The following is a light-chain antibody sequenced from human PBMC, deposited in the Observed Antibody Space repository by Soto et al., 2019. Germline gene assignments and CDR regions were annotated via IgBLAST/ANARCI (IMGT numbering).Light chain of an antibody. V-gene: IGLV2-14*01. Sequence: QSALTQPASVSGSPGQSITISCTGSSSDVGGNKYVSWYQQYPGKAPKLMICDVSNRPSGVSNRFSGSKSCNTASLTISGLQAEDEADYYCSAFTGTTYVFGTGTKVTVL. J-gene: IGLJ1*01. CDR1: SSDVGGNKY. CDR2: DVS. CDR3: SAFTGTTYV.